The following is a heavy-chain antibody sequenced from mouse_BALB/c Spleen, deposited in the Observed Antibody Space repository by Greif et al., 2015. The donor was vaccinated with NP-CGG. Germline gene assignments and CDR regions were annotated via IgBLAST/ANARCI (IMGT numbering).Heavy chain of an antibody. J-gene: IGHJ1*01. CDR1: GFTFSSYT. Sequence: EVQVVESGGGLVKPGGSLKLSCAASGFTFSSYTMSWVRQTPEKRLEWVATISSGGSYTYYPDSVKGRFTISRDNAKNTLYLQMSSLKSEDTAMYYCTRDLRPNRYEDFDVWGAGATVTVSS. V-gene: IGHV5-6-4*01. D-gene: IGHD2-14*01. CDR2: ISSGGSYT. CDR3: TRDLRPNRYEDFDV.